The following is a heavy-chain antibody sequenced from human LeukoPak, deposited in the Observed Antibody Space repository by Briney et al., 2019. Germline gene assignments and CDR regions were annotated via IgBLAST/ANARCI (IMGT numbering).Heavy chain of an antibody. V-gene: IGHV1-2*02. CDR2: LNPNSGGT. CDR1: GYTFTDYY. J-gene: IGHJ4*02. CDR3: ARDPATTYYYNP. Sequence: ASVKDSCKASGYTFTDYYMHWVRQAPGQGLEWMGWLNPNSGGTNYAQKVQGRVTMTRDTSISTVYLELSSLRADDTAVYYCARDPATTYYYNPWGQGTLVTVSS. D-gene: IGHD3-10*01.